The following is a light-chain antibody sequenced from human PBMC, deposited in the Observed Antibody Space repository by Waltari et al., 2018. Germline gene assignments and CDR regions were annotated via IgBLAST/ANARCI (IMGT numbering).Light chain of an antibody. CDR3: QQYNNWLT. CDR1: QSVSSN. Sequence: EIVMMQSPATLSVSPGERATLSCRASQSVSSNLAWYQQKPGQAPRLLIYGASTRATGIPARCSGSGSGTEFTLTISSLQSEDFAVYYCQQYNNWLTFGGGTKVEIK. CDR2: GAS. V-gene: IGKV3-15*01. J-gene: IGKJ4*01.